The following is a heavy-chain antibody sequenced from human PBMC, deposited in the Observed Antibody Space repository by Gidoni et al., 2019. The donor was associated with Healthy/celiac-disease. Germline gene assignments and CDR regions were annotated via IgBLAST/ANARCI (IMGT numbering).Heavy chain of an antibody. Sequence: QVQLVESGGGVSQPGRSLRLSCAASGFTFSRHGVHWVRQAPGKGLEWVAVIWYDGSNKYYADSVKGRFTISRDNSKNTLYLQRNSLRAEDTAVYYCARDGGYYDSSGYYYYYGMDVWGQGTTVTVSS. CDR2: IWYDGSNK. D-gene: IGHD3-22*01. CDR1: GFTFSRHG. V-gene: IGHV3-33*01. J-gene: IGHJ6*02. CDR3: ARDGGYYDSSGYYYYYGMDV.